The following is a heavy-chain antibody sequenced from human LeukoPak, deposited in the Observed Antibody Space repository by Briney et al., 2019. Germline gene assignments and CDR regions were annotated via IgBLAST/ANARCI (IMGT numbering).Heavy chain of an antibody. Sequence: SETLSLTCTVSGGSISSYYWSWIRQPPGKGLEWIGYIYYSGSTNYNPSLKSRVTISVDTSKNQFSLKLSSVTAADTAVYYCARMNVDIVATMVFDYWGQGTLVTVSS. CDR2: IYYSGST. D-gene: IGHD5-12*01. J-gene: IGHJ4*02. V-gene: IGHV4-59*01. CDR3: ARMNVDIVATMVFDY. CDR1: GGSISSYY.